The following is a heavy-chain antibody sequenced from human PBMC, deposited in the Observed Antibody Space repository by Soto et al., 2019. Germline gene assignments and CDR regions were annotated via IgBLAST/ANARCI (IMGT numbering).Heavy chain of an antibody. D-gene: IGHD2-8*02. Sequence: GGSLRLSCAASGFTFSNAWMSWVRQAPGKGLEWVGRIKSKTDGGTTDYAAPVKGRFTISRDDSKNTLYLQMYSLRAEDTAMYYCACWGHIVPVAPSDFDRWGQGTLVTVSS. CDR3: ACWGHIVPVAPSDFDR. J-gene: IGHJ4*02. CDR1: GFTFSNAW. V-gene: IGHV3-15*05. CDR2: IKSKTDGGTT.